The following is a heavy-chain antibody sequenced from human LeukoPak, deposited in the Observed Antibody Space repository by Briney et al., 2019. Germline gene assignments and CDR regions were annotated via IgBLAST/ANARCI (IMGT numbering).Heavy chain of an antibody. CDR2: INHSGST. J-gene: IGHJ4*02. D-gene: IGHD2-15*01. CDR3: ARGNCSGGSCYGYYFDY. CDR1: GGSFRGYY. V-gene: IGHV4-34*01. Sequence: SETLSLTCAVYGGSFRGYYWSWIRQPPGKGLEWIGEINHSGSTNYNPSLKSRVTISVDTSKNQFSLKLSSVTAADTAVYYCARGNCSGGSCYGYYFDYWGQGTLVTVSS.